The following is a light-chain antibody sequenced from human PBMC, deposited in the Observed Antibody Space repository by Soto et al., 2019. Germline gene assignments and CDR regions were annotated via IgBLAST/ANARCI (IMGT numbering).Light chain of an antibody. CDR1: QSISSW. Sequence: DIQMTQSPSTLSASVGDRVTITCRASQSISSWLAWYQQKPGKAPKLLIYKASSLESGVPSRFSGSGSGTEFTLTISSLQPDDFATYYCQQYHTWWTLGQGTKVEI. CDR2: KAS. J-gene: IGKJ1*01. CDR3: QQYHTWWT. V-gene: IGKV1-5*03.